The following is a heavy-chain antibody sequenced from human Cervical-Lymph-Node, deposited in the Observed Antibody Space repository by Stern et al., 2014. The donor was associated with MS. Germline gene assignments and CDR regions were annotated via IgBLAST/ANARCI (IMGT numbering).Heavy chain of an antibody. Sequence: EVQLVESGAEVKKPGESLKISCKGSGYSFTKYWIGWVRQMPGKGLEWMGVIFPGDSDTRYSPSFQGRVTISADKSISTAYLQWSSLKASDTAMYYCARHRQQTLYGMDVWGQGTTVTVS. CDR3: ARHRQQTLYGMDV. J-gene: IGHJ6*02. D-gene: IGHD6-13*01. CDR1: GYSFTKYW. CDR2: IFPGDSDT. V-gene: IGHV5-51*01.